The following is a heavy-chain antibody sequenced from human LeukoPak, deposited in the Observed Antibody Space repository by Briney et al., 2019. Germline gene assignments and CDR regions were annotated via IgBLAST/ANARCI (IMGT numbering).Heavy chain of an antibody. D-gene: IGHD5-18*01. J-gene: IGHJ4*02. V-gene: IGHV4-31*03. CDR3: ARGVNRVTQYYFDY. CDR2: IYYSGST. Sequence: SSQTLSLTCTVSGGSISSGGYYWSWIRQPPGKGLEWIGYIYYSGSTYYNPSLKSRVTISIDTSKNQFSLKLSSVTAADTAVYYGARGVNRVTQYYFDYWGQGTLVTVSS. CDR1: GGSISSGGYY.